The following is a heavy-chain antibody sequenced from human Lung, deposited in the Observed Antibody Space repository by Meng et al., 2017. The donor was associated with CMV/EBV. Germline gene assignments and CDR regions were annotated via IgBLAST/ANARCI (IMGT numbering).Heavy chain of an antibody. CDR3: VGHQGGPREGVRLV. J-gene: IGHJ4*02. CDR2: MWLDGTER. D-gene: IGHD3-10*01. CDR1: GIIFNTHG. Sequence: GGSXRLXCAASGIIFNTHGIHWLRQAPGKGLEWVAFMWLDGTERYNEKIVKGRFTGSRDKYKNTVFLQLSSLRVEDTAVYYCVGHQGGPREGVRLVWGQGXLVTVSS. V-gene: IGHV3-30*02.